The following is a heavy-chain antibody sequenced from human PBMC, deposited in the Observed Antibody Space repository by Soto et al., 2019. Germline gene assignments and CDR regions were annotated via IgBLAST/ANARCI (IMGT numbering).Heavy chain of an antibody. CDR2: ISYDGSNK. V-gene: IGHV3-30*18. Sequence: QVQLVESGGGVVQPGRSLRLSCAASGFTFSSYGMHWVRQAPGKGLEWVAVISYDGSNKYYADSVKGRFTISRDNSKNTLYLQMNSLRAEDTAVYYCAKDRMYYGDYRYYFDYWGQGTLVTVSS. D-gene: IGHD4-17*01. J-gene: IGHJ4*02. CDR3: AKDRMYYGDYRYYFDY. CDR1: GFTFSSYG.